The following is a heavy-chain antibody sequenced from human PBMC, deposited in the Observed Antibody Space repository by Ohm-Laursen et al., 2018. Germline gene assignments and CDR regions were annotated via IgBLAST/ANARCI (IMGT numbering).Heavy chain of an antibody. D-gene: IGHD3-3*01. CDR2: IYPGDSDT. CDR3: AAYDFWSGYNFDY. CDR1: GYSFTSYW. J-gene: IGHJ4*02. Sequence: ESLKISCKGSGYSFTSYWLGWVRQMPGKGLEWMGIIYPGDSDTRYSPSFQGQVTISADKSISTAYLQWSSLKASDTAMYYCAAYDFWSGYNFDYWGQGTLVTVSS. V-gene: IGHV5-51*01.